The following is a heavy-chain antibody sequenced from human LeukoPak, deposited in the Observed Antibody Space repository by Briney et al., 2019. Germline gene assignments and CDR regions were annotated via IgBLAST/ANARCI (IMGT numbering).Heavy chain of an antibody. CDR3: ARTKTYYDILTGRPGQNWFDP. CDR1: GGSISSYY. V-gene: IGHV4-59*01. CDR2: IYYSGST. D-gene: IGHD3-9*01. Sequence: SETLSLTCTVSGGSISSYYWSWIRQPPGKGLEWIGYIYYSGSTNYNPSLKSRVTISVDTPKNQFSLKLSSVTAADTAVYYCARTKTYYDILTGRPGQNWFDPWGQGTLVTVSS. J-gene: IGHJ5*02.